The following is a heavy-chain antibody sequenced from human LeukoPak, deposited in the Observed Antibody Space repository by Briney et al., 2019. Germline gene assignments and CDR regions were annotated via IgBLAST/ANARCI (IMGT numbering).Heavy chain of an antibody. D-gene: IGHD6-13*01. CDR2: IDYSGST. CDR1: GGSISSYY. J-gene: IGHJ4*02. V-gene: IGHV4-59*01. Sequence: SETLSLTCTVSGGSISSYYWSWIRQPPGKGLEWIGDIDYSGSTNYNPSLKSRVTISVDTSKNQFSLKLSSVTAADTAVYYCARARTLSSSWYYYFDYWGQGPLVTVSS. CDR3: ARARTLSSSWYYYFDY.